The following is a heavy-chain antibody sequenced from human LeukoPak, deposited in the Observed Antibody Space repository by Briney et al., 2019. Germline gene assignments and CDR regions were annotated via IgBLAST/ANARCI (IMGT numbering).Heavy chain of an antibody. J-gene: IGHJ4*02. Sequence: GESLKISCKGSGYSFTSYWIGWVRQMPGKGLEWMGIIYPGDSDTRYSPSFQGQVTISADRSISTAYLQWSSLKASDTGMYYCASVYSSTSWDYWGQGTLVTVSS. D-gene: IGHD6-13*01. CDR2: IYPGDSDT. CDR3: ASVYSSTSWDY. CDR1: GYSFTSYW. V-gene: IGHV5-51*01.